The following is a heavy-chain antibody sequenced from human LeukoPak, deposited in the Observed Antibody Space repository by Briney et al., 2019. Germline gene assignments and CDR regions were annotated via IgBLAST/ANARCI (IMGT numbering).Heavy chain of an antibody. CDR3: AKIRWPIN. CDR1: GGSFSVYY. V-gene: IGHV4-34*01. J-gene: IGHJ4*02. Sequence: SETLSLTCAVYGGSFSVYYGSWIRQPPGKGLEWIGEINHSGSTNYNPSLKSRVTISVDTSKNQFSLKMSSVTAADTAVYYCAKIRWPINWGQGTLVTVSS. D-gene: IGHD4-23*01. CDR2: INHSGST.